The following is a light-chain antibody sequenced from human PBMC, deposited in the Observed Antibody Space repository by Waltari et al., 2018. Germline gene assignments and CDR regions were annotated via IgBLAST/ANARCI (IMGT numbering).Light chain of an antibody. V-gene: IGKV1-NL1*01. J-gene: IGKJ4*01. CDR2: GTS. CDR1: HGISNS. Sequence: DIQMTQSPPSLSASVGDTVTITCRASHGISNSLAWYQQHPGQAPKLLLFGTSRLQSGVPSRFSGRGSGTDYSLTISSLQPEDFGTYYCQQYYGVILTFGGGTKVEI. CDR3: QQYYGVILT.